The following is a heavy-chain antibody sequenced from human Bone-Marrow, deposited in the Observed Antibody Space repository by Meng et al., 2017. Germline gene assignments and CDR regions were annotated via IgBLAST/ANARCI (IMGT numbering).Heavy chain of an antibody. Sequence: LLQESGPRLVQPSGTLSLACAVSGGSISSSNWWSWVRQPPGKGLEWIGEIYHSGSTNYNPSLKSRVTISVDKSKNQFSLKLSSVTAADTAVYYCARGQYFSWWELLPAFWFDPWGQGTLVTVSS. CDR2: IYHSGST. V-gene: IGHV4-4*02. CDR3: ARGQYFSWWELLPAFWFDP. CDR1: GGSISSSNW. D-gene: IGHD1-26*01. J-gene: IGHJ5*02.